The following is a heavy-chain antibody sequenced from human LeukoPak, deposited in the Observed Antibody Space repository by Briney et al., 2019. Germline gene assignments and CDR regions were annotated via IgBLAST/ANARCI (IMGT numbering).Heavy chain of an antibody. CDR1: GFTFSSYA. Sequence: HPGGSLRLSCAASGFTFSSYAMHWVRQAPGKGLEWVAVISYDGSNKYYADSVKGRFTISRDNSKNTLYLQMNSLRAEDTAVYYCARAGYDFWSGYFDGYYFDYWGQGTLVTVSS. D-gene: IGHD3-3*01. CDR2: ISYDGSNK. CDR3: ARAGYDFWSGYFDGYYFDY. V-gene: IGHV3-30-3*01. J-gene: IGHJ4*02.